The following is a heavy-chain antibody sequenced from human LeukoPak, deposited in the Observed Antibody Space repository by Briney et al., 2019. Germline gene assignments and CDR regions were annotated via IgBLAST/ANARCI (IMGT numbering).Heavy chain of an antibody. D-gene: IGHD4-17*01. J-gene: IGHJ5*02. V-gene: IGHV2-5*02. CDR1: GFSLTTSGVG. Sequence: ESGPTLVKPTQTLTLTCTFSGFSLTTSGVGVGWIRQPPGKALEWLALIYWDDDKSYSPSLKSRLTITKDTSKNQVVLTMTNMDPVDTATYYCAHRGWAVTTVDVFDPWGQGTLVTVSS. CDR2: IYWDDDK. CDR3: AHRGWAVTTVDVFDP.